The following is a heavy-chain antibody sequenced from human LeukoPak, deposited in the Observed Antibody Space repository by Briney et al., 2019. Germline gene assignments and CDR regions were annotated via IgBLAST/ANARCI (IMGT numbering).Heavy chain of an antibody. CDR3: AGVWYYYDSSEDDAFDI. Sequence: PGRSLRLSCAASGFTFSSYGMHWVRQAPGKGLEWVAVIWYDGSNKYYADSVKGRFTISRDNSKNTLYLQMNSLRAEDTAVYYCAGVWYYYDSSEDDAFDIWGQGTMVTVSS. J-gene: IGHJ3*02. CDR1: GFTFSSYG. V-gene: IGHV3-33*01. CDR2: IWYDGSNK. D-gene: IGHD3-22*01.